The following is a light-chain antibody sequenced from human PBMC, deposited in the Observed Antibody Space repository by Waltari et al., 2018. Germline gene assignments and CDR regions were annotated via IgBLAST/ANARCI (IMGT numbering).Light chain of an antibody. V-gene: IGKV1-33*01. CDR1: QDIRNY. CDR3: QQHYNLPLT. Sequence: DIQMTQSPSSLSASVGDRVTITCQSSQDIRNYLNWYQHKPGKAPKLLIYDASTLEAGVPSRFSGSGSGTYFTFTISSLQPEDVATYYCQQHYNLPLTFGGGTKVEI. CDR2: DAS. J-gene: IGKJ4*01.